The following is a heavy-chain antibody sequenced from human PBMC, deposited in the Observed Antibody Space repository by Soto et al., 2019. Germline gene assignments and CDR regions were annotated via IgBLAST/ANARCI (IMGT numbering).Heavy chain of an antibody. Sequence: QVQLVQSGAEVKKPGSSVKVSCKASGGTFSSYTISWVRQAPGQGLEWMGRIIPILGIANYAQKFQGRVTITADKSTSTAYMELSSPRSEDTAVYYCARVGAFGEFSYWGQGTLVTVSS. J-gene: IGHJ4*02. CDR2: IIPILGIA. CDR3: ARVGAFGEFSY. D-gene: IGHD3-10*01. V-gene: IGHV1-69*02. CDR1: GGTFSSYT.